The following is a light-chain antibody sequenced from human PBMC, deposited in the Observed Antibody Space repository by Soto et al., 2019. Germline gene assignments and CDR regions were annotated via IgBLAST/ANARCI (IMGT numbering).Light chain of an antibody. CDR3: QQYKDYAWT. Sequence: DIQMTQSPSTLDASVGDRVSITCRASQRVARYLAWYQQKPGKAPQLLIYDASRLESGVPSRFSGSGSGTEFTLTISSLQPDDFTTFYCQQYKDYAWTFGQGTKVEV. V-gene: IGKV1-5*01. J-gene: IGKJ1*01. CDR2: DAS. CDR1: QRVARY.